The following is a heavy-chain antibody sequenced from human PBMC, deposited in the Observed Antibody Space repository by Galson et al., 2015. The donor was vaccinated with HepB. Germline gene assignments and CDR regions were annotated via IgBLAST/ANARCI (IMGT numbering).Heavy chain of an antibody. D-gene: IGHD3-22*01. CDR3: ARDRYYYDSSGYSYFDY. V-gene: IGHV3-48*03. Sequence: SLRLSCAASGFTFSSYEMNWVRQAPGKGLEWVSYISSSGSTIYYADSVKGRFTISRDNAKNSLYLQMNSLRAEDTAVYYCARDRYYYDSSGYSYFDYWGQGTLVTVSS. CDR2: ISSSGSTI. J-gene: IGHJ4*02. CDR1: GFTFSSYE.